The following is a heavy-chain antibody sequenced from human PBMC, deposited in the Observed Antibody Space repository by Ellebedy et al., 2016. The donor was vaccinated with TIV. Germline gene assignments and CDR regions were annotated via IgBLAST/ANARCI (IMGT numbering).Heavy chain of an antibody. D-gene: IGHD4-23*01. Sequence: ASVKVSCKASGYTFTGYYMHWVRQAPGQGLEWMGWISENNGNTNYAQKFQGRVTMTTDTSTKTAYMEMRSLRSDDTAVYYCATTWHGKSNDAFDMWGQGTMVTVSS. CDR1: GYTFTGYY. V-gene: IGHV1-18*04. CDR2: ISENNGNT. CDR3: ATTWHGKSNDAFDM. J-gene: IGHJ3*02.